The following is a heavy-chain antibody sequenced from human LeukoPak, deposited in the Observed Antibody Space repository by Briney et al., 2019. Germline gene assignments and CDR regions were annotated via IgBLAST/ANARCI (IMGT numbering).Heavy chain of an antibody. D-gene: IGHD1-26*01. CDR2: IYYSGST. Sequence: SETLSLTCTVSGGSISSYYWSWIRQPPGKGLEWIGYIYYSGSTNYNPSLKSRVTISVDTSKNQFSLKLSSVTAADTAVYYCARDLVGATNWFDPWGQGTLVTVSS. CDR1: GGSISSYY. V-gene: IGHV4-59*01. J-gene: IGHJ5*02. CDR3: ARDLVGATNWFDP.